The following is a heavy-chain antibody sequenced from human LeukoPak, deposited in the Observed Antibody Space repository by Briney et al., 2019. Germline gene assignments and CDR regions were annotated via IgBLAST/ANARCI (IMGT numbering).Heavy chain of an antibody. CDR3: ARTVEMATIDY. D-gene: IGHD5-24*01. CDR1: GGSISSYY. Sequence: PSETLSLTCTVSGGSISSYYWSWIRQPPGKGLEWIGYIYYSGSTYYNPSLKSRVTISVDTSKNQFSLKLSSVTAADTAVYYCARTVEMATIDYWGQGTLVTVSS. CDR2: IYYSGST. V-gene: IGHV4-59*08. J-gene: IGHJ4*02.